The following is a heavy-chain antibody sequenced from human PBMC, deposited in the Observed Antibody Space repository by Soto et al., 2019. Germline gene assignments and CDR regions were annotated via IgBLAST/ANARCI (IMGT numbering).Heavy chain of an antibody. CDR1: GFTFSSYG. CDR2: ISYDGSNK. D-gene: IGHD2-15*01. J-gene: IGHJ3*02. V-gene: IGHV3-30*03. Sequence: LRLSCAASGFTFSSYGMHWVRQAPGKGLEWVAVISYDGSNKYYADSVKGRFTISRDNSKNTLYLQMNSLRAEDTAVYYCAAALVVAATNSPSDAFDIWGQGTMVTVSS. CDR3: AAALVVAATNSPSDAFDI.